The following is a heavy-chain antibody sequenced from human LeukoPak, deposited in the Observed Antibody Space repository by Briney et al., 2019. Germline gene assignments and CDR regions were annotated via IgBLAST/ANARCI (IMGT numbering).Heavy chain of an antibody. J-gene: IGHJ4*02. CDR2: IYYSGST. V-gene: IGHV4-59*01. Sequence: SETLSLTCTVSGGSINSYYWSWIRQPPGKGLEWIGHIYYSGSTNYNPSLKSRVTISVDTSKNQFSLKLNSVTAADTAVYYCARDGGTSGWSYEFDYWGQGTLVTVSS. CDR3: ARDGGTSGWSYEFDY. D-gene: IGHD6-19*01. CDR1: GGSINSYY.